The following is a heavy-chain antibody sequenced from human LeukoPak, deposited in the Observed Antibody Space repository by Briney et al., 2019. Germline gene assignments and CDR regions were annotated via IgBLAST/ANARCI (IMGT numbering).Heavy chain of an antibody. V-gene: IGHV3-11*05. CDR2: ISTDSVYT. CDR1: GFSFRDYY. Sequence: PGGSLTLSCAASGFSFRDYYMSWIRQAPGKGLEWVSFISTDSVYTNYAEPVKGRFTISRDNAKNSLYMQLNSLRAEDTAVYYCARESHGTGYQWGQGTLVTVSS. J-gene: IGHJ4*02. CDR3: ARESHGTGYQ. D-gene: IGHD3-10*01.